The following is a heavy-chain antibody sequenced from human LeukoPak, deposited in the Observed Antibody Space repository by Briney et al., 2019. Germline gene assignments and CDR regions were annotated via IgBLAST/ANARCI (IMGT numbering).Heavy chain of an antibody. J-gene: IGHJ6*02. V-gene: IGHV3-23*01. CDR1: GFIFSSYA. Sequence: PGGSLRLSCAASGFIFSSYAMSWVRQAPGKGLEWVSAISGGGDNTYYAASVKGRFTTTRDNSKNTLYLQMNSLRAEDTALYYCATPRSSYDYYGMDVWGQGTTVIVSS. CDR2: ISGGGDNT. CDR3: ATPRSSYDYYGMDV.